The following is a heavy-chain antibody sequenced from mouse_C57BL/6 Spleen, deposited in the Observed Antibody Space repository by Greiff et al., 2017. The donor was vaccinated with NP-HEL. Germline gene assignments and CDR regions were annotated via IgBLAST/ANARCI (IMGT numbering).Heavy chain of an antibody. D-gene: IGHD3-2*02. CDR2: IDPETGGT. CDR1: GYTFTDYE. Sequence: QVQLQQSGAELVRPGASVTLSCKASGYTFTDYEMHWVKQTPVHGLEWIGAIDPETGGTAYNQKFKGKAILTADKSSSTAYMELRSLTSEDSAVYYCTKGQLRLRWFAYWGQGTLVTVSA. V-gene: IGHV1-15*01. J-gene: IGHJ3*01. CDR3: TKGQLRLRWFAY.